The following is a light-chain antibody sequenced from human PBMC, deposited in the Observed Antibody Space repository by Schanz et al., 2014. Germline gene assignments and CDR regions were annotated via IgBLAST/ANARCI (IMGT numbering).Light chain of an antibody. CDR3: QQRSDWPIT. J-gene: IGKJ5*01. V-gene: IGKV3D-20*02. CDR2: GAS. CDR1: QSVTSSY. Sequence: EIVLTQSPGTLSLSPGERATLSCRASQSVTSSYLAWYQQKPGQAPRLLIYGASSRATGIPARFRGSGSGTDFTLTISSLEPEDFAIYYCQQRSDWPITFGQGTRLDIK.